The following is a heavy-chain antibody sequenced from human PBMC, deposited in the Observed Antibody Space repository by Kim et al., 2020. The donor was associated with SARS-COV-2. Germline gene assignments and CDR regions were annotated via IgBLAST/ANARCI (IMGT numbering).Heavy chain of an antibody. CDR1: GYTFTDHY. J-gene: IGHJ5*02. V-gene: IGHV1-2*02. Sequence: ASVKVSCKASGYTFTDHYVHWVRQAPGQGLEWMGWINPDSGATYYEHKFQGRVTVTCYRSISTIYMDLNSLRSDDTAIYYCTRARAITGLDPWGQGTLVT. CDR2: INPDSGAT. CDR3: TRARAITGLDP.